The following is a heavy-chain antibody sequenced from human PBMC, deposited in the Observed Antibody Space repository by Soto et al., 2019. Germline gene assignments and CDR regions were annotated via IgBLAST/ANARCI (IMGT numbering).Heavy chain of an antibody. Sequence: QAQLVQSGAEMKKPGASVKVSCKAAGYTFSAYTMNWVRQAPGQSLEWMGWINAGSGNTKYSQNFQDRVSITRDTSASTVYMELTGLKSEDTAVYYCARDTETLGPRANDALDIWGQGTMVTVSS. CDR3: ARDTETLGPRANDALDI. J-gene: IGHJ3*02. CDR1: GYTFSAYT. CDR2: INAGSGNT. V-gene: IGHV1-3*01. D-gene: IGHD3-3*02.